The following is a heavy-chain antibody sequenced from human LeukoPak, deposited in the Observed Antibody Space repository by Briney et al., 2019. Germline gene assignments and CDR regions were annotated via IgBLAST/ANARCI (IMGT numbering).Heavy chain of an antibody. J-gene: IGHJ6*02. CDR2: ISGSGGST. D-gene: IGHD6-13*01. CDR3: AKGIAAAGTPYYYYYYGMDV. V-gene: IGHV3-23*01. CDR1: GFTFSSYA. Sequence: PGGSLRLSCAASGFTFSSYAMSWVRQAPGKGLEWVSAISGSGGSTYYADSVKGRFTISRDNSKNTLYLQMNSLRAEDTAVYYCAKGIAAAGTPYYYYYYGMDVWGQGTTVTVSS.